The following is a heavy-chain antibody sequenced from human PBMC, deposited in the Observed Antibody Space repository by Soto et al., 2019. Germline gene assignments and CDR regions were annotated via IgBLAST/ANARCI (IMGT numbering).Heavy chain of an antibody. Sequence: SLRLSCAASGFIVSDYYMSWIRQAPGKGLEWVSYISTSGSTIYYADSVKGRLTISRDNAKNSLYLQMNSLRAEDTAVYYCARGPAYYYMDVWGKGTTVTVSS. V-gene: IGHV3-11*01. J-gene: IGHJ6*03. CDR2: ISTSGSTI. CDR1: GFIVSDYY. CDR3: ARGPAYYYMDV.